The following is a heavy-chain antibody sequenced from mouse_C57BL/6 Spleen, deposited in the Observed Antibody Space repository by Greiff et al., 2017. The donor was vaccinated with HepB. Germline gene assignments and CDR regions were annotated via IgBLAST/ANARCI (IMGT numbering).Heavy chain of an antibody. CDR1: GYSITSGYY. J-gene: IGHJ1*03. CDR2: ISYDGSN. Sequence: EVKLMESGPGLVKPSQSLSLTCSVTGYSITSGYYWNWIRQFPGNKLEWMGYISYDGSNNYNPSLKNRIPITRDTSKNQFFLKLNSVTTEDTATYYCARVGHYGSSYGYFDVWGTGTTVTVSS. V-gene: IGHV3-6*01. CDR3: ARVGHYGSSYGYFDV. D-gene: IGHD1-1*01.